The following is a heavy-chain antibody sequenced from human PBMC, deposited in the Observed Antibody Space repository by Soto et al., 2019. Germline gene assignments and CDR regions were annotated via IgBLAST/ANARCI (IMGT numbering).Heavy chain of an antibody. CDR1: GFTFNTYG. J-gene: IGHJ4*02. CDR2: ISYDGSDK. D-gene: IGHD2-2*02. V-gene: IGHV3-30*18. CDR3: AKSPNFYCSSPNCYKYYFDY. Sequence: GGSMRLSCAASGFTFNTYGMHWVRQAPGKGLEWVAVISYDGSDKFYADSVKGRFTIARDKSKNTLYLQMSSLRPEDTAIYYCAKSPNFYCSSPNCYKYYFDYWGQGTLVTVSS.